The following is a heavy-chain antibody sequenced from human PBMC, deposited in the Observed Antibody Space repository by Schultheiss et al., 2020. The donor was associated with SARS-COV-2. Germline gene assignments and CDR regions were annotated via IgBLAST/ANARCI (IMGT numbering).Heavy chain of an antibody. J-gene: IGHJ6*02. CDR1: GGSFSGYY. D-gene: IGHD6-13*01. CDR3: ARDRGIAAAGPYYYYGMDV. CDR2: IYTSGST. Sequence: SETLSLTCAVYGGSFSGYYWSWIRQPPGKGLEWIGRIYTSGSTNYNPSLKSRVTMSVDTSKNQFSLKLSSVTAADTAVYYCARDRGIAAAGPYYYYGMDVWGQGTTVTVSS. V-gene: IGHV4-4*07.